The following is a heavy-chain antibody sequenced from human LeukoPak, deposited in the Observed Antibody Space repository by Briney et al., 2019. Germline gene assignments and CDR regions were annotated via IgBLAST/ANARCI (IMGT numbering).Heavy chain of an antibody. CDR2: IKQDGSEK. D-gene: IGHD2/OR15-2a*01. CDR1: GFTFSSYW. CDR3: ARDALDQYYYYYYYGMDV. V-gene: IGHV3-7*01. Sequence: GRSLRLSCAASGFTFSSYWMSWVRQAPGKGLEWVANIKQDGSEKYYVDSVKGRFTISRDNAKNSLYLQMNSLRAEDTAVYYCARDALDQYYYYYYYGMDVWGQGTTVTVSS. J-gene: IGHJ6*02.